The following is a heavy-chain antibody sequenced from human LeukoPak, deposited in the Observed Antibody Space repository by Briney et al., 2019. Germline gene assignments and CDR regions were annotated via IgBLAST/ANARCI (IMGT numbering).Heavy chain of an antibody. CDR1: GFTFSSYG. CDR2: ISYDGSNK. CDR3: AKERRYCSGGSCYSGYYFDY. V-gene: IGHV3-30*18. J-gene: IGHJ4*02. Sequence: GGSLRLSCAASGFTFSSYGMHWVRQAPVKGLEWVAVISYDGSNKYYADSVKGRFTISRDNSKNTLYLQMNSLRAEDTAVYYCAKERRYCSGGSCYSGYYFDYWGQGTLVTVSS. D-gene: IGHD2-15*01.